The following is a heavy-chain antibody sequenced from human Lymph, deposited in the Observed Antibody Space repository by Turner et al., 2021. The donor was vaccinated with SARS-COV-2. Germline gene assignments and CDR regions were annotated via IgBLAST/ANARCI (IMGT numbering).Heavy chain of an antibody. CDR2: ISGSGAST. CDR1: AFHFSSHT. Sequence: EVQLLESGAGLVQPGGSLRLSCTASAFHFSSHTLSWVRQAPGKGLEWVSAISGSGASTDYADSVKCRVTISRDNSKNTLYLQMNILRVEDTDVYYCAKDGYDGIYCGGGSCYSGWFDPWGQGTLVTVSS. V-gene: IGHV3-23*01. D-gene: IGHD2-15*01. J-gene: IGHJ5*02. CDR3: AKDGYDGIYCGGGSCYSGWFDP.